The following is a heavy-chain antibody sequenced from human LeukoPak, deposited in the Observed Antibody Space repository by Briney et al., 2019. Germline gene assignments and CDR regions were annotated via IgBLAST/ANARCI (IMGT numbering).Heavy chain of an antibody. CDR2: ISGGGST. V-gene: IGHV3-53*01. CDR3: ARSAGIHYFDY. Sequence: GGSLRLSCAASGFTVSSYYMSWVRQAPGKGLEWVSVISGGGSTYYPDSVKGQFTISRDNSKNTLYLQMNSLRAEDTAVYYCARSAGIHYFDYWGQGTLVTVSS. CDR1: GFTVSSYY. J-gene: IGHJ4*02. D-gene: IGHD6-13*01.